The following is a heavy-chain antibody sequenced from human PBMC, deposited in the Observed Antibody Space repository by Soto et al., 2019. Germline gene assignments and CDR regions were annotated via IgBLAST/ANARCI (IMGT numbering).Heavy chain of an antibody. V-gene: IGHV1-18*01. CDR3: ARVPGPSLWFGELTTTGLATNWFDP. J-gene: IGHJ5*02. CDR2: ISAYNGNT. CDR1: GYTFTSYG. D-gene: IGHD3-10*01. Sequence: QVQLVQSGAEVKKPGASVKVSCKASGYTFTSYGISWVRQAPGQGLEWMGWISAYNGNTNYAQKLQGRVTMTTDTSTSTAYMELRSLRADDTAVYYCARVPGPSLWFGELTTTGLATNWFDPWGQGTLVTVSS.